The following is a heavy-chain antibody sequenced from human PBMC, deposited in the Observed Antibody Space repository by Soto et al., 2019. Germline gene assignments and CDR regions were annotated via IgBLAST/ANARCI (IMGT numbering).Heavy chain of an antibody. CDR2: ISGGNGNT. D-gene: IGHD3-22*01. Sequence: ASVKVSCKASGYNFADYALHWLRQAPGQGLEWMGWISGGNGNTKYSQEFQGTVTITRDTSASTVYMELSSLRSGDTAVYFCAREVSGYKRRSFDSWGQGTLVTSPQ. J-gene: IGHJ4*02. CDR1: GYNFADYA. V-gene: IGHV1-3*01. CDR3: AREVSGYKRRSFDS.